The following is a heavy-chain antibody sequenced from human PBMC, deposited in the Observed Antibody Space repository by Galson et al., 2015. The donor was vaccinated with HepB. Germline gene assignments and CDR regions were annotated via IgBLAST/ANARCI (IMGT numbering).Heavy chain of an antibody. CDR1: GFTFSDYY. J-gene: IGHJ4*02. CDR3: ASVILTGYSDFDY. CDR2: ISSSSSYT. D-gene: IGHD3-9*01. Sequence: SLRLSWAASGFTFSDYYMSWIRQAPGKGLEWVSYISSSSSYTNYADSVKGRFTISRDNAKNSLYLQMNSLRAEDTAVYYCASVILTGYSDFDYWGQGTLVTVSS. V-gene: IGHV3-11*06.